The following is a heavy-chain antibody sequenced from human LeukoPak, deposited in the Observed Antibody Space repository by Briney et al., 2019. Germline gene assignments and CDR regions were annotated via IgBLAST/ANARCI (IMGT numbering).Heavy chain of an antibody. CDR2: IYHSGST. V-gene: IGHV4-38-2*01. Sequence: PSETLSLTCAVSGYSIGSGYYWGWIRQSPGKGLEWIGSIYHSGSTYYNPSLKSRVTISVDTSKNQFSLKLSSVTAAGTAVYYCASQAYYCSSTSCYGFRDYYYYMDVWGKGTTVTVSS. J-gene: IGHJ6*03. CDR3: ASQAYYCSSTSCYGFRDYYYYMDV. CDR1: GYSIGSGYY. D-gene: IGHD2-2*01.